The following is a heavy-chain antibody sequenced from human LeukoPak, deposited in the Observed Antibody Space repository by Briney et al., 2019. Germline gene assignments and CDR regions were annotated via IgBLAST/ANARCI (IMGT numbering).Heavy chain of an antibody. Sequence: GRSLRLSCAASGFTFSSYGMHWDRQAPGKGLEWVAVISYDGSNKYYADSVKGRFTISRDNSKNTLYLQMNSLRAEDTAVYYCAKEPYSGYPYFDYWGQGTLVTVSS. CDR1: GFTFSSYG. CDR3: AKEPYSGYPYFDY. CDR2: ISYDGSNK. J-gene: IGHJ4*02. V-gene: IGHV3-30*18. D-gene: IGHD5-12*01.